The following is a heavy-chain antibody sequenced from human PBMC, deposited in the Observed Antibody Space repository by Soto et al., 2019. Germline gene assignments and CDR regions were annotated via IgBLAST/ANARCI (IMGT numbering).Heavy chain of an antibody. CDR2: IVVGSGNT. Sequence: QMQLVQSGPEVKKPGTSVKVSCKASGFTFTSSAVQWVRQARGQRLEWIGWIVVGSGNTNYAQTFQERVTITRDMSTSTAYMELSSLRSEDTAVYYCAASAADDYFDYWGQGTLVTVSS. D-gene: IGHD6-13*01. V-gene: IGHV1-58*01. J-gene: IGHJ4*02. CDR1: GFTFTSSA. CDR3: AASAADDYFDY.